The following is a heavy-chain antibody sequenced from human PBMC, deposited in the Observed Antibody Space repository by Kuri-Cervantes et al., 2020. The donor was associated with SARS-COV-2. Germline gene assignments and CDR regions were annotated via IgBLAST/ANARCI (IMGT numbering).Heavy chain of an antibody. Sequence: GGALRLCCAAPGFTVSSNYMSWVRQAPGKGLEWVSVIYSGGSTYYADSVKGRFTISRDNSKNTLYLQMNSLRAEDTAVYYCARYGAVERDYYYYYGMDVWGQGTTVTVSS. CDR1: GFTVSSNY. V-gene: IGHV3-66*01. CDR2: IYSGGST. CDR3: ARYGAVERDYYYYYGMDV. J-gene: IGHJ6*02. D-gene: IGHD1-1*01.